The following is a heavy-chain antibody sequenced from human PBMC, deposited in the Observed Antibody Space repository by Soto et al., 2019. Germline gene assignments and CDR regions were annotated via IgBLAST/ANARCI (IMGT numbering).Heavy chain of an antibody. V-gene: IGHV4-59*01. CDR3: ARGEAYCGGDCYSGGAFGI. CDR2: IYYSGST. D-gene: IGHD2-21*02. J-gene: IGHJ3*02. Sequence: QVQLQESGPGLVKPSETLSLTCTVSGGSISSYYWSWIRQPPGKGLEWIGYIYYSGSTNYNPSLNLRCTISVNTSKNPFSLKRSSVTAADTAVYFCARGEAYCGGDCYSGGAFGIWGQGTMVTVSS. CDR1: GGSISSYY.